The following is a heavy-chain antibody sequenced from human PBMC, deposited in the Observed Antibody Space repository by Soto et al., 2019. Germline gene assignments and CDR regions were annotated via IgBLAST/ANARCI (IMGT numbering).Heavy chain of an antibody. CDR1: GVTFSRYG. V-gene: IGHV3-33*01. CDR3: ARDREQWLVGYYFDY. D-gene: IGHD6-19*01. CDR2: RWYDGSKI. Sequence: GGSLRLSCAASGVTFSRYGMHWVRQAPGRGLEWVAVRWYDGSKIYYADSVKGRFTISRDNSKDTLDLQMTSLRAEDKAVYYCARDREQWLVGYYFDYWGQGTLVTVSS. J-gene: IGHJ4*02.